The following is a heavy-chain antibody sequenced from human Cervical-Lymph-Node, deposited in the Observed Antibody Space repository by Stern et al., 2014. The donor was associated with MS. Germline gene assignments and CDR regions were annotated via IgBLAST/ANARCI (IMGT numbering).Heavy chain of an antibody. J-gene: IGHJ4*02. CDR2: LSYDGDNK. CDR1: ESDFSNFA. Sequence: VQLVESGGGVVQTGQSLRLSCVASESDFSNFAMHWLRQAPGKEMEWVAFLSYDGDNKYYRDALNVRFTISRDNPQSTLFLHINSLRVEDTAFYYCARVNILTGYYVFDFWVQGALVTVFS. V-gene: IGHV3-30-3*01. D-gene: IGHD3-9*01. CDR3: ARVNILTGYYVFDF.